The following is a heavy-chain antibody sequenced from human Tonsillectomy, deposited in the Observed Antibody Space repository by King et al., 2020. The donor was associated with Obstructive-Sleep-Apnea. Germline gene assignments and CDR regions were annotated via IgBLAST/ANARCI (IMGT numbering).Heavy chain of an antibody. CDR2: INHSGST. J-gene: IGHJ5*02. V-gene: IGHV4-34*01. CDR1: GGSFSDYY. Sequence: VQLQQWGAGLLNPSETLSLTCAVFGGSFSDYYWTWIRQPPGKGLEWIGEINHSGSTNYNTSLKGRGTISVDTSKNQFSLKLSSVTAADTAVYYCARGSGAAAVNWFDPWGQGTLVTVSS. CDR3: ARGSGAAAVNWFDP. D-gene: IGHD6-13*01.